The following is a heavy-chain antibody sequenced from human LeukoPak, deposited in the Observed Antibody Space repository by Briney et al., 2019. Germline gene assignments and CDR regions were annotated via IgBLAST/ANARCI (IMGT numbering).Heavy chain of an antibody. D-gene: IGHD2-21*01. CDR1: GGTFSSYA. J-gene: IGHJ6*02. Sequence: ASVKVSCKASGGTFSSYAISWVRQAPGQGLEWMGGIIPIFGTANYGQKFQGRVTITTDESTSTAYLELSSLRSEDTAVYYCAREMGESYYYYYGMDVWGQGTTVTVSS. CDR2: IIPIFGTA. V-gene: IGHV1-69*05. CDR3: AREMGESYYYYYGMDV.